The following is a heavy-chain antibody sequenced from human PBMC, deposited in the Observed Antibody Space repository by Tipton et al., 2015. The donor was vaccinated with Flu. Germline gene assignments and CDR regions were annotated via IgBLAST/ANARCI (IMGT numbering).Heavy chain of an antibody. V-gene: IGHV3-21*01. CDR3: ARGPARFLEWLFPNWYFDL. Sequence: SLRLSCAASGFTFSSYSMNWVRQAPGKGLEWVSSISSSSSYIYYADSVKGRFTISRDNAKNSLYLQMNSLRAEDTAVYYCARGPARFLEWLFPNWYFDLWGRGTLVTVSS. J-gene: IGHJ2*01. CDR1: GFTFSSYS. CDR2: ISSSSSYI. D-gene: IGHD3-3*01.